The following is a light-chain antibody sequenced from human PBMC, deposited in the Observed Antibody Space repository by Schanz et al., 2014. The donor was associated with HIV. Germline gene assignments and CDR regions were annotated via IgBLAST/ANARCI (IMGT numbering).Light chain of an antibody. J-gene: IGLJ3*02. Sequence: QSALTQPPSASGSPGQSVTISCSGSNSDVGGYNYVSWYRQHPGKAPKLIIYEVSKRPPGVPDRFSGSKSGNTASLTVSGLQSEDEADYYCSSYTSSSTWVFGGGTKLTVL. CDR2: EVS. V-gene: IGLV2-8*01. CDR1: NSDVGGYNY. CDR3: SSYTSSSTWV.